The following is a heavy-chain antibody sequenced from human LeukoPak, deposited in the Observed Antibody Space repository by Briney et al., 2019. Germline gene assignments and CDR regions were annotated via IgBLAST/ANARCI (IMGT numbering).Heavy chain of an antibody. CDR3: ARGGYDSSGYYY. J-gene: IGHJ4*02. CDR1: GGTFSSYA. CDR2: INPSGGST. V-gene: IGHV1-46*01. Sequence: GASVKVSCKASGGTFSSYAISWVRQAPGQGLEWMGIINPSGGSTSYAQKFQGRVTMTRDTSTSTVYMELSSLRSEDTAVYYCARGGYDSSGYYYWGQGTLVTVSS. D-gene: IGHD3-22*01.